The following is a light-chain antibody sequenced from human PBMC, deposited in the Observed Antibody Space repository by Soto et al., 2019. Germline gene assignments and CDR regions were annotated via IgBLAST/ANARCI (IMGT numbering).Light chain of an antibody. V-gene: IGKV1-6*01. J-gene: IGKJ4*01. CDR3: LQDHSYPLT. Sequence: AIQMTQSPSSLSVSVGDRVTITCRASQGIGNDVGWYQQKPGKAPKLLIYAASSLQSGVPSRFSGSRSGTEFTLTISSLQREDFATYYCLQDHSYPLTFVGGTKVEIK. CDR2: AAS. CDR1: QGIGND.